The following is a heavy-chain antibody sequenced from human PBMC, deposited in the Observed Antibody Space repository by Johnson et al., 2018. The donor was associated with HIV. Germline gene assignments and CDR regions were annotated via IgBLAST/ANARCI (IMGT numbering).Heavy chain of an antibody. CDR1: GFTFSSYG. J-gene: IGHJ3*02. CDR2: IRYDGSNK. CDR3: AKEALRGGEYDAFDI. D-gene: IGHD2-15*01. V-gene: IGHV3-30*02. Sequence: QVQLVESGGGVVQPGGSLRLSCAASGFTFSSYGMHWVRQAPGRGLAGVAFIRYDGSNKYYADSVKGRFTIFRDNSKNTLYMQMKSLRVEDTAVYYCAKEALRGGEYDAFDIWGQGTMVTVS.